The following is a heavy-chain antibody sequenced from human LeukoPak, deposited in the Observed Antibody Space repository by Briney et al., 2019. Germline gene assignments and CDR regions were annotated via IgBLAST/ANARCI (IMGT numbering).Heavy chain of an antibody. Sequence: PGGSLRLSCAASGFTFSDYYMSWIRQAPGKGLEWVSYISSSGNSIYNADSVKGRFTISRDNAKNSQYLQMNSLRAEDTAVYYCARVAEAAAFDSWGQGTLVTVSS. CDR3: ARVAEAAAFDS. V-gene: IGHV3-11*01. CDR2: ISSSGNSI. CDR1: GFTFSDYY. D-gene: IGHD6-13*01. J-gene: IGHJ4*02.